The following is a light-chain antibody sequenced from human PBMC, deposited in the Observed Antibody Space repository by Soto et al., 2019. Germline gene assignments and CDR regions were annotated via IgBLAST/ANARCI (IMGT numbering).Light chain of an antibody. CDR2: AAS. CDR1: QSISSY. V-gene: IGKV1-39*01. Sequence: DLHLTLAPTSMPTYVGDTVPITNQASQSISSYLNWYQQKPGKAPKRLIYAASSLQSGVPSRFSGSGSGTDFTLTISSLQPEDFATYYCQQSYSTPWTFGQGTKVDIK. CDR3: QQSYSTPWT. J-gene: IGKJ1*01.